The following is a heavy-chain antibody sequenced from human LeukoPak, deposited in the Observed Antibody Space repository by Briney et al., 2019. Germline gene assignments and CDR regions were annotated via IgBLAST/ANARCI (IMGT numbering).Heavy chain of an antibody. CDR2: IIPIFGTA. J-gene: IGHJ6*02. CDR1: GGTFSSYA. CDR3: ARGAGYSSSWYWGDYYYGTDV. D-gene: IGHD6-13*01. Sequence: SVKVSCKASGGTFSSYAISWVRQAPGQGLEWMGGIIPIFGTANYAQKFQGRVTITADESTSTAYMELSSLRSEDTAVYYCARGAGYSSSWYWGDYYYGTDVWGQGTTVTVSS. V-gene: IGHV1-69*01.